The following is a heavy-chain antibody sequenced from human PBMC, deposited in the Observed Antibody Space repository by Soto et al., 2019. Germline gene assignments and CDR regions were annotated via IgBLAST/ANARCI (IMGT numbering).Heavy chain of an antibody. CDR3: ARDPTPYYYDSSGYLVY. J-gene: IGHJ4*02. CDR2: ISYDGSNK. D-gene: IGHD3-22*01. CDR1: GFTFSSYA. Sequence: GGSLRLSCAASGFTFSSYAMHWVRQAPGKGLEWVAVISYDGSNKYYADSVKGRFTISRDNSKNTLYLQMNSLRAEDTAVYYRARDPTPYYYDSSGYLVYWGQGTLVTVSS. V-gene: IGHV3-30-3*01.